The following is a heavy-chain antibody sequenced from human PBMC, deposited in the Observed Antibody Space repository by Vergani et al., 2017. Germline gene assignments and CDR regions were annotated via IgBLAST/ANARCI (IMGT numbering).Heavy chain of an antibody. CDR3: ARGLRLLYNRFDP. V-gene: IGHV3-33*01. J-gene: IGHJ5*02. CDR2: TWYDGNNK. Sequence: QVQLVESGGGVVQPGRSLRLSCAASGFTFNQYGMHWVRQAPGKGLEWVAVTWYDGNNKQYADSVKGRFTISRSNSKSTLYLQMNSLRDEDTGVYYCARGLRLLYNRFDPWGQGALVTVSS. CDR1: GFTFNQYG. D-gene: IGHD1-14*01.